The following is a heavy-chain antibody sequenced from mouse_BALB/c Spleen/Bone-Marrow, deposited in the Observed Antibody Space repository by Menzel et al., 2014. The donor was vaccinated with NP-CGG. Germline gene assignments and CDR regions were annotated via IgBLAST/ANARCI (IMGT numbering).Heavy chain of an antibody. J-gene: IGHJ1*01. V-gene: IGHV5-17*02. Sequence: EVQLVESGGGLVQPGGSRKLSCAASGFTFSSFGMHWVRQAPEKGLEWVAYISGGSSTTYYEDTVKGRFTIARDNPKNTLFLQMTSLRSEDTAMYYCARGEYGYPVFDVWGEGTTVTVSS. D-gene: IGHD2-2*01. CDR1: GFTFSSFG. CDR3: ARGEYGYPVFDV. CDR2: ISGGSSTT.